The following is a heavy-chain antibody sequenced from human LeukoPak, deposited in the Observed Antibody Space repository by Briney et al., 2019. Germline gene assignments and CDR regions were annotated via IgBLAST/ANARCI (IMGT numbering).Heavy chain of an antibody. Sequence: PGGSLRLSCAASGFTFSSYDMHWVRHATGKGLEWVSAIGTAGDTYYPGSVKGRFTISRENAKNSLYLQMNSLRAGDTAVYYCARRARYSSTWYSLYYFDYWGQGTLVTVPS. V-gene: IGHV3-13*01. CDR1: GFTFSSYD. J-gene: IGHJ4*02. D-gene: IGHD6-13*01. CDR2: IGTAGDT. CDR3: ARRARYSSTWYSLYYFDY.